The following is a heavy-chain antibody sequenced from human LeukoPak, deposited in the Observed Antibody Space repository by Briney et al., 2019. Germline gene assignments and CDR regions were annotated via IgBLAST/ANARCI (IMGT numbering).Heavy chain of an antibody. CDR3: ARVPGDSDAFDI. V-gene: IGHV4-30-2*01. CDR1: GGSISNGGYS. Sequence: SETLCLTCAGSGGSISNGGYSWSWIRQPPRKVLDWIGYIYHSGSTYYNPSLKSRVTISVDRSKNQFSLKLSSVTAADTAVYYCARVPGDSDAFDIWGQGTMVTVSS. CDR2: IYHSGST. J-gene: IGHJ3*02. D-gene: IGHD4-17*01.